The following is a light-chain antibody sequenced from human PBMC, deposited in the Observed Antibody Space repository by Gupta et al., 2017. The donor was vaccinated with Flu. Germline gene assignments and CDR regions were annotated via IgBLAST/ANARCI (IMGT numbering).Light chain of an antibody. CDR1: ALPNQY. V-gene: IGLV3-25*03. Sequence: SYDLTQPPSVSVSPGQTARITCSGDALPNQYVYWFQQKPGQAPALLIYKDTERPSGIPERFSASGSGTTVTLTISGVQAEDEADYYCQSADSTSTYYVFGTGTKVTVL. CDR3: QSADSTSTYYV. CDR2: KDT. J-gene: IGLJ1*01.